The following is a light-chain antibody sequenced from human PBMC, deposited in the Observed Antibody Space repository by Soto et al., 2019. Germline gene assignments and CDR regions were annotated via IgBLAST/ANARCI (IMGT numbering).Light chain of an antibody. CDR2: GAS. V-gene: IGKV1-39*01. Sequence: DIQMTPYPSSLSASVGDRVSISCRASQSISSHLNWYQQRPGKAPKLLIFGASTLQTGVPSRFSGSGSGTDFTLSISRLQPEDFATYFCQQSFGTSRTFGQGTRLEVK. CDR1: QSISSH. CDR3: QQSFGTSRT. J-gene: IGKJ2*01.